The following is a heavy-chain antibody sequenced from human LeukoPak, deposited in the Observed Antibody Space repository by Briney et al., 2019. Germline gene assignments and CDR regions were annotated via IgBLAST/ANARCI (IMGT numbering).Heavy chain of an antibody. Sequence: GGSLRLSCAASGFTVSSDYMSWVRQAPGKGLVWVSVIYSGGSTYYADSVKGRFTISRDNSKNTLYLQMNSLRAEDTAVYYCARGPSYSSSEASFDYWGQGTLVTVSS. CDR2: IYSGGST. D-gene: IGHD6-13*01. J-gene: IGHJ4*02. CDR3: ARGPSYSSSEASFDY. V-gene: IGHV3-66*01. CDR1: GFTVSSDY.